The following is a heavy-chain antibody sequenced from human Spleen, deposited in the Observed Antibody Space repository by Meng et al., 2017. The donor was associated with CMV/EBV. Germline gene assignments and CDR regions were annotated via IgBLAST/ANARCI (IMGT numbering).Heavy chain of an antibody. CDR1: GFTFSNYG. CDR3: ARDVAARPEYYFDY. V-gene: IGHV3-30*19. D-gene: IGHD6-6*01. Sequence: GGSLRLSCAASGFTFSNYGMCWVRQAPGKGLEWVAVISYDGSNKYYADSVKGRFTISRDNSKNTLYLQMNSLRAEDTAVYYCARDVAARPEYYFDYWGQGTLVTVSS. J-gene: IGHJ4*02. CDR2: ISYDGSNK.